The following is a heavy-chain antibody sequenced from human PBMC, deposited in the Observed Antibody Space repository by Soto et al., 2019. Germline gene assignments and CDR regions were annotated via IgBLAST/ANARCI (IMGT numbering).Heavy chain of an antibody. D-gene: IGHD2-15*01. CDR3: ARGPTEYCSGGSCYRDGAFDI. CDR1: GFTFSSYD. V-gene: IGHV3-13*01. CDR2: IGTAGDT. Sequence: GGSLRLSCAASGFTFSSYDMHWVRQATGKGLEWVSAIGTAGDTYYPGSVKGRFTISRENAKNSLYLQINSLRAGDTAVYYCARGPTEYCSGGSCYRDGAFDIWGQGTMVTVSS. J-gene: IGHJ3*02.